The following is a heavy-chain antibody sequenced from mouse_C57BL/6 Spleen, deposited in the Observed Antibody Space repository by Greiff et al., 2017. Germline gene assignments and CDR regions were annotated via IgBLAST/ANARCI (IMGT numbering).Heavy chain of an antibody. D-gene: IGHD1-1*01. V-gene: IGHV1-53*01. Sequence: VQLQQPGTELVKPGASVKLSCKASGYTFTSYWMHWVKQRPGQGLEWIGNINPSNGGTNYNEKFKSKATLTVDKSSSTAYMQLSSLTSENSAVYYCASVCYYGSSQDYFDYWGQGTTLTVSS. J-gene: IGHJ2*01. CDR2: INPSNGGT. CDR3: ASVCYYGSSQDYFDY. CDR1: GYTFTSYW.